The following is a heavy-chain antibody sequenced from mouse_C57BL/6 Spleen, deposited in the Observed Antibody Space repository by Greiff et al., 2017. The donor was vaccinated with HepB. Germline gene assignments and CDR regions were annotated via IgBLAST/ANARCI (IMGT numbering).Heavy chain of an antibody. CDR3: ARFHYYGSSYYFDY. V-gene: IGHV1-53*01. J-gene: IGHJ2*01. D-gene: IGHD1-1*01. CDR2: INPSNGGT. Sequence: QVHVKQSGTELVKPGASVKLSCKASGYTFTSYWMHWVKQRPGQGLEWIGNINPSNGGTNYNEKFKSKATLTVDKSSSTAYMQLSSLTSEDSAVYYCARFHYYGSSYYFDYWGQGTTLTVSS. CDR1: GYTFTSYW.